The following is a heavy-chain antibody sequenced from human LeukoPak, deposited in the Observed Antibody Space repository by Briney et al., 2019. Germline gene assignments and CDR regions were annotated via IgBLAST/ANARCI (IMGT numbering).Heavy chain of an antibody. CDR1: GDTFSSYA. CDR2: IIPYIGNT. Sequence: SVKVSCKASGDTFSSYAISWVRQAPGQGLEWMGGIIPYIGNTNYAQKFQGRVTITTDASTSTAYMELSSLRSEDTAVYYCASGAGAVAATDYWGQGTLVTVSS. D-gene: IGHD6-19*01. J-gene: IGHJ4*02. V-gene: IGHV1-69*05. CDR3: ASGAGAVAATDY.